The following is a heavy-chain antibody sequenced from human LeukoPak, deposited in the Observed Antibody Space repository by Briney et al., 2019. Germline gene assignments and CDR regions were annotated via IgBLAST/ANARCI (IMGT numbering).Heavy chain of an antibody. CDR2: ISGSGGST. CDR1: GFTFNNYG. D-gene: IGHD6-19*01. Sequence: GRSLRLSCAASGFTFNNYGLTWVRQAPGKGLEWVSAISGSGGSTYYTDSVKGRFTVSRDNSKNTLYLQMNSLRAEDTAIYYCAKGGSSGWPVRHFDYWGQGTLATVSS. CDR3: AKGGSSGWPVRHFDY. J-gene: IGHJ4*02. V-gene: IGHV3-23*01.